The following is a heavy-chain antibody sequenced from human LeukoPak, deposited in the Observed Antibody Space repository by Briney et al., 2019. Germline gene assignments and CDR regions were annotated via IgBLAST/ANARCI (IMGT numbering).Heavy chain of an antibody. CDR3: ARRRLSGVPAATNHDAFDI. Sequence: PSETLSLTCAVSGYSISSGYYWGWIRQPPGKGLEWIGSIYLSGSTYYNPSLKSRVTISVDTSKNQFSLKLSSVTAADTAVYYCARRRLSGVPAATNHDAFDIWGQGTMVTVSS. V-gene: IGHV4-38-2*01. CDR1: GYSISSGYY. J-gene: IGHJ3*02. CDR2: IYLSGST. D-gene: IGHD2-2*01.